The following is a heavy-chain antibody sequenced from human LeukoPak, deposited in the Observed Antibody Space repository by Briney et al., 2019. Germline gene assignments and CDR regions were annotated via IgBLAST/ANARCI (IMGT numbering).Heavy chain of an antibody. CDR2: IHYSGST. CDR1: RGSISSCY. J-gene: IGHJ6*02. Sequence: PSETLSLTCTVSRGSISSCYWSWIRQPPGKRLEWIGYIHYSGSTNYNPSLESRVTISVDTSKNQFSLRLSSVTAADTAVYYCARLQADYYYYYGMDVWGQGTTVTVSS. D-gene: IGHD4-4*01. CDR3: ARLQADYYYYYGMDV. V-gene: IGHV4-59*08.